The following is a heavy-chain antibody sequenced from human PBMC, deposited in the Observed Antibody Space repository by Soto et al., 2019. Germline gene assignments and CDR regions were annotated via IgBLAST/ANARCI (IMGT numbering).Heavy chain of an antibody. CDR2: VDPTDSYS. J-gene: IGHJ6*02. Sequence: GEALKISWKGSGYSFTNYWITWVRQMPGKGLELLGRVDPTDSYSNYSPSFQGHVTISADKSIITAYLQWSSLKASDTAMYYCARESYYTSGNYFTYETNATDXWGQGTRGSVSX. CDR3: ARESYYTSGNYFTYETNATDX. D-gene: IGHD3-10*01. V-gene: IGHV5-10-1*01. CDR1: GYSFTNYW.